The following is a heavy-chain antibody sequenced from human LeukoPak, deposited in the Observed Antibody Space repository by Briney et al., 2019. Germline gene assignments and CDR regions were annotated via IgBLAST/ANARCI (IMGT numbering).Heavy chain of an antibody. Sequence: GGSLRLSCAASGFTFSSYDMHWVRHATGKGLEWVSAIGTAGDTYYPGSVKGRFTISRENAKNSLYLQMNSLRAGDTAVYYCARRTPGTTDGFDYWGQGTLVTVSS. CDR2: IGTAGDT. CDR1: GFTFSSYD. J-gene: IGHJ4*02. V-gene: IGHV3-13*01. D-gene: IGHD1-7*01. CDR3: ARRTPGTTDGFDY.